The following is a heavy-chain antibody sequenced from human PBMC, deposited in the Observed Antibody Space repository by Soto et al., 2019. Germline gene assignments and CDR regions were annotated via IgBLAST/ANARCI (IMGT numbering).Heavy chain of an antibody. D-gene: IGHD4-17*01. V-gene: IGHV5-51*01. CDR2: IYPGDSDT. CDR3: ARHVPPRDYVYYYYGMVV. Sequence: QMPGKGLEWMGIIYPGDSDTRYSPSFQGQVTISADKSISTAYLQWSSLKASDTAMYYCARHVPPRDYVYYYYGMVVWCLGTPVNVSS. J-gene: IGHJ6*02.